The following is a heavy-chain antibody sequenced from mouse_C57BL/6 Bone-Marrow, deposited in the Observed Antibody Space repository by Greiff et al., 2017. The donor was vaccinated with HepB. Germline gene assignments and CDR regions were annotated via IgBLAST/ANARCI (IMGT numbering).Heavy chain of an antibody. Sequence: QVQLKEPGAELVKPGASVKLSCKASGYTFTSYWMHWVKQRPGRGLEWIGRIDPNSGGTKYNGKLKSKATLTVDKPSSTAYMQLSSLTSEDSAVYYCAREGRTTVPPAMDYWGQGTSVTVSS. J-gene: IGHJ4*01. CDR1: GYTFTSYW. V-gene: IGHV1-72*01. CDR2: IDPNSGGT. D-gene: IGHD1-1*01. CDR3: AREGRTTVPPAMDY.